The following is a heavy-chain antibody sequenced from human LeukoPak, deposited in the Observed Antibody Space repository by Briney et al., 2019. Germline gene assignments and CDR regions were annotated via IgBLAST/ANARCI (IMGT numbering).Heavy chain of an antibody. Sequence: SETLSLTCTVSGYSISNGYYWGWIRQPPGTGLEWIGSIYPSGSTFYNPSLKSRVTISVDTSKNQFSLKLSSVTAADTAVYYCARIRGAGADYYYYYMDVWGKGTTVTVSS. D-gene: IGHD3-3*01. CDR2: IYPSGST. V-gene: IGHV4-38-2*02. CDR3: ARIRGAGADYYYYYMDV. CDR1: GYSISNGYY. J-gene: IGHJ6*03.